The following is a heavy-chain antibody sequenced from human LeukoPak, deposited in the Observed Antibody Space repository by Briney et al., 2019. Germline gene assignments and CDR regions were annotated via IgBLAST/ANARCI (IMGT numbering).Heavy chain of an antibody. J-gene: IGHJ3*02. D-gene: IGHD6-19*01. CDR1: GFTFSSYA. V-gene: IGHV3-23*01. CDR2: ISGSGGST. Sequence: PGGSLRLSCAAFGFTFSSYAMSWVRQAPGKGLEWVSAISGSGGSTYYADSVKGRFTISRDNSKNTLYLQMNSLRAEDAAVYYCSGYSSGFFGGKDAFDIWGQGTMVTVSS. CDR3: SGYSSGFFGGKDAFDI.